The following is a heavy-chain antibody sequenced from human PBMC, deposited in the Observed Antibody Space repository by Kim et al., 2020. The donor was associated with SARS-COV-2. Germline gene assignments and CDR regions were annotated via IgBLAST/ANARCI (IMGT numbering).Heavy chain of an antibody. D-gene: IGHD2-2*01. CDR1: GYTFTSYA. V-gene: IGHV1-3*01. Sequence: ASVKVSCKASGYTFTSYAMHWVRQAPGQRLEWMGWINAGNGNTKYSQKFQGRVTITRDTSASTAYMELSSLRSEDTAVYYCARRYCSSTSCYAPYYFDYWGQGTLVTVSS. CDR2: INAGNGNT. CDR3: ARRYCSSTSCYAPYYFDY. J-gene: IGHJ4*02.